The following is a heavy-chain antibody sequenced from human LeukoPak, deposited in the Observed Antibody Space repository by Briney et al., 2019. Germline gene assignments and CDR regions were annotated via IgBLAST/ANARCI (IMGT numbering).Heavy chain of an antibody. CDR3: ARDTEDCSSTSCPYYYYYYMDV. Sequence: SVKVSCKASGGTFSSYAISWVRQAPGQGLEWMGGIIPIFGTANYAQKLQGRVTITADESTSTAYMELSSLRSEDTAVYYCARDTEDCSSTSCPYYYYYYMDVWGKGTTVTVSS. CDR2: IIPIFGTA. D-gene: IGHD2-2*01. V-gene: IGHV1-69*01. J-gene: IGHJ6*03. CDR1: GGTFSSYA.